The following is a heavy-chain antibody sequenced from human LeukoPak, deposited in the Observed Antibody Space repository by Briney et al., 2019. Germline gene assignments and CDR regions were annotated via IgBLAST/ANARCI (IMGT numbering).Heavy chain of an antibody. CDR3: ARHYYGSGSYEDAFDI. CDR2: IYYSGSA. CDR1: GASISSYY. D-gene: IGHD3-10*01. Sequence: PSETLSLTCTVSGASISSYYWSWIRQPPGTGLEWIGYIYYSGSANYNPSLKSRVTISVDTSKDQFSLKLSSVTAADTAVYYCARHYYGSGSYEDAFDIWGQGTMATVSS. J-gene: IGHJ3*02. V-gene: IGHV4-59*08.